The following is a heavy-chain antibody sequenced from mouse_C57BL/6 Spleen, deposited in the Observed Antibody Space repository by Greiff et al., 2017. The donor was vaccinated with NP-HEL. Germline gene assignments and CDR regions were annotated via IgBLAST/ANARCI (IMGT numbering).Heavy chain of an antibody. CDR3: ARSGDGYYNFDY. D-gene: IGHD2-3*01. Sequence: VQLQQPGAELVRPGTSVKLSCKASGYTFTSYWMHWVKQRPGQGLEWIGVIDPSDSYTNYNQKFKGKATLTVDTSSSTAYMQLSSLTSEDSAVYYCARSGDGYYNFDYWGQGTTLTVSS. CDR2: IDPSDSYT. J-gene: IGHJ2*01. V-gene: IGHV1-59*01. CDR1: GYTFTSYW.